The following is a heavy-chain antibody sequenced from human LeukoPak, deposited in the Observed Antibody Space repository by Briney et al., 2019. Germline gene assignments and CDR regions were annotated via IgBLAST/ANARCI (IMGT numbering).Heavy chain of an antibody. D-gene: IGHD4-17*01. V-gene: IGHV4-59*08. CDR2: LSYSGNA. J-gene: IGHJ4*02. CDR1: GASFSDYY. Sequence: MSSETLSLTCAVSGASFSDYYWSWIRQPPGKGLEWIGGLSYSGNANYNPSLKSRVTMSADTSKNQFSLKLTSVTAADTALYYCARHDYSDPGYFDLWGQGTRVTVSS. CDR3: ARHDYSDPGYFDL.